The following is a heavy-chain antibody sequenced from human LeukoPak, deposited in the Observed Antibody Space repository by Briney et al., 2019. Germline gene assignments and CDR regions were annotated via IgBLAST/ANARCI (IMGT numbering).Heavy chain of an antibody. J-gene: IGHJ5*02. D-gene: IGHD6-13*01. CDR1: GYIFIDYY. CDR3: ARASSRPPVAAGTHWFDP. CDR2: INPNSGGT. V-gene: IGHV1-2*02. Sequence: ASVKVSRKASGYIFIDYYIHWARQAPGQGLEWMGWINPNSGGTNYAQKFQGRVTMTRDTPIITAYMELSSLTSDDTAVYYCARASSRPPVAAGTHWFDPWGQGTLVTVSS.